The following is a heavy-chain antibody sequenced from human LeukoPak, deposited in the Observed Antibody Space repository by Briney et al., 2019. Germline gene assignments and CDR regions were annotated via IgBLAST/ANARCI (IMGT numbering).Heavy chain of an antibody. Sequence: GGSLRLSCAASGFTFSSYGMHWVRQAPGKGLEWVAVISYDGSNKYYADSVKGRFTISRDNSKNTLYLQMNSLRAEDTAVYYCAKALKVVYGDPNLDYWGQGTLVTVSS. CDR2: ISYDGSNK. J-gene: IGHJ4*02. CDR1: GFTFSSYG. D-gene: IGHD4-17*01. V-gene: IGHV3-30*18. CDR3: AKALKVVYGDPNLDY.